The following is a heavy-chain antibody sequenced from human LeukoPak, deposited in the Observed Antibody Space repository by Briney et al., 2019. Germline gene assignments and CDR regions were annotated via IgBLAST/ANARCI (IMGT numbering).Heavy chain of an antibody. CDR1: GFTFSSYS. J-gene: IGHJ3*02. V-gene: IGHV3-21*01. Sequence: PGGSVRLSCAASGFTFSSYSMNWVRQAPGKGLEWVSSISSSSSYIYYADSVKGRFTISRDNAKNSLYLQMNSLRAEDTAVYYCARDRRDFWSGQDAFDIWGQGTMVTVSS. D-gene: IGHD3-3*01. CDR2: ISSSSSYI. CDR3: ARDRRDFWSGQDAFDI.